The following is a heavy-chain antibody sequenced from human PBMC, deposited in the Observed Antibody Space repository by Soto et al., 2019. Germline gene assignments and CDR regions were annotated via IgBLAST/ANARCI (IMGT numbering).Heavy chain of an antibody. J-gene: IGHJ4*02. CDR3: ACRFRCSGGSCPFEY. CDR2: IDWDDDK. Sequence: YGPTLVNPTQTLTLTCTFSGFSISTSGMLVSWFRQPPGKGLELLARIDWDDDKFYNTSRKTRLTISKDSSKNQVVLTMTNMDPVDTATYYCACRFRCSGGSCPFEYLAQGALVTVSS. D-gene: IGHD2-15*01. V-gene: IGHV2-70*04. CDR1: GFSISTSGML.